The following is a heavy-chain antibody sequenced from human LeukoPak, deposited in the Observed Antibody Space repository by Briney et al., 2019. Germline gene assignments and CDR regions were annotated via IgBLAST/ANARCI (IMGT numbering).Heavy chain of an antibody. CDR1: GGSVSSGNYY. CDR3: ARGRGVVVRDWFDY. Sequence: PSETLSLTCTVSGGSVSSGNYYWSWIRQPPGKGLEWIGYIYYSGSTNYNPSLKSRVTISVDTSKNQFSLKLTSVTAADTAVYYCARGRGVVVRDWFDYWGQGTLVTVSS. J-gene: IGHJ4*02. D-gene: IGHD2-15*01. CDR2: IYYSGST. V-gene: IGHV4-61*01.